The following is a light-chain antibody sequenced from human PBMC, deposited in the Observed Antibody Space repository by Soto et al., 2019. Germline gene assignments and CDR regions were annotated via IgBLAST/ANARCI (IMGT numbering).Light chain of an antibody. CDR1: QGISNF. Sequence: DIPMTQSPSSLSASVGDSVTITCRASQGISNFLAWYQQKPGKVPKLLIYAASTLQSGVPSRFSGSGSATDFTLTISSLQPEDVATYYCQKYNTAPYTFGQGTKLEIK. V-gene: IGKV1-27*01. CDR2: AAS. J-gene: IGKJ2*01. CDR3: QKYNTAPYT.